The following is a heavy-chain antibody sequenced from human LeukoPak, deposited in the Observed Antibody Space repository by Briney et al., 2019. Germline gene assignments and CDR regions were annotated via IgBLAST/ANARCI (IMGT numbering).Heavy chain of an antibody. CDR3: ARGLQYYDILTGYPYHYYYMDV. V-gene: IGHV4-34*01. J-gene: IGHJ6*03. Sequence: PSETLSLTCAVYGGFFSGYYWSWIRQPPGKGLEWIGEINHSGSTNYNPSLKSRVAISVDTSKNQFSLKLSSVTAADTAVYYCARGLQYYDILTGYPYHYYYMDVWGKGTTVTVSS. CDR1: GGFFSGYY. CDR2: INHSGST. D-gene: IGHD3-9*01.